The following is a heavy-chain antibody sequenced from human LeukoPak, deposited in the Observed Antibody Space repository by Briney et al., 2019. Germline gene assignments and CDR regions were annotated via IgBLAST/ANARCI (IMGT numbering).Heavy chain of an antibody. CDR3: ARGRATYDFWSGQKIDY. CDR1: GGPFSGYY. J-gene: IGHJ4*02. D-gene: IGHD3-3*01. Sequence: PSETLSLTCAGYGGPFSGYYWSWVRQPPGKGLEWIGEINHSGSTNYNPSLKSQVTISVDTSKNQFSLKLSSVTAADTAVYYCARGRATYDFWSGQKIDYWGQGTLVTVAS. CDR2: INHSGST. V-gene: IGHV4-34*01.